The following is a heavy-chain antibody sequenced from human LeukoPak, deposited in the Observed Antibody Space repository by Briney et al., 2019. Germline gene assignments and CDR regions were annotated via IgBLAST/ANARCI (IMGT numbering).Heavy chain of an antibody. V-gene: IGHV1-69*13. Sequence: GASVKVSCKASGGTFSSYAISWVRQAPGQGLEWMGGIIPIFGTANYAQKFQGRVTITADESTSTAYMELSSLRSEDTAVYYCARSERGDDSRPFRTYDYWGQGTLVTVSS. CDR3: ARSERGDDSRPFRTYDY. D-gene: IGHD3-22*01. CDR1: GGTFSSYA. CDR2: IIPIFGTA. J-gene: IGHJ4*02.